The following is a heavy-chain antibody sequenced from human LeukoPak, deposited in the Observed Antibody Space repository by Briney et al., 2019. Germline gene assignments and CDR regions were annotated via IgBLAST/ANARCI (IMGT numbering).Heavy chain of an antibody. Sequence: PSETLSLTCAVYGGSFSGYYWSWIRQPPGKGLEWIGEINHSGSTNYNPSLKSRVTISVDTSKNQFSLKLSSVTAADTAVYYCARLRLRDIVLMVYARMGWYFDLWGRGTLVTVSS. J-gene: IGHJ2*01. CDR3: ARLRLRDIVLMVYARMGWYFDL. V-gene: IGHV4-34*01. CDR2: INHSGST. D-gene: IGHD2-8*01. CDR1: GGSFSGYY.